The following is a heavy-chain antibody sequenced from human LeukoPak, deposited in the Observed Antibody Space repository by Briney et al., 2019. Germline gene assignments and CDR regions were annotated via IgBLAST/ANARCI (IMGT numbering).Heavy chain of an antibody. CDR1: GFTFSSYA. CDR3: ARVKSHKVTTPVGYFDL. CDR2: ISYDGSNK. Sequence: GGSLRLSCAASGFTFSSYAMHWVRQAPGKGLEWVAVISYDGSNKYYADSVKGRFTISRDNSKNTLYLQMNSLRAEDTAVYYCARVKSHKVTTPVGYFDLWGRGTLVTVSS. J-gene: IGHJ2*01. D-gene: IGHD4-17*01. V-gene: IGHV3-30-3*01.